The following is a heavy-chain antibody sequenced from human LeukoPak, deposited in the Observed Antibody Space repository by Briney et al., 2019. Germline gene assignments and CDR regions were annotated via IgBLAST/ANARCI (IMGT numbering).Heavy chain of an antibody. CDR2: ISSSSSTI. V-gene: IGHV3-48*01. CDR1: GFTFSSYS. Sequence: GGSLRLSCAASGFTFSSYSMNWVRQVSGKGLEWVSYISSSSSTIYYADSVKGRFTISRDNAKNSLYLQMNSLRAEDTAVYYCARDGDSSGYYFHPLDYWGQGTLVTVSS. CDR3: ARDGDSSGYYFHPLDY. D-gene: IGHD3-22*01. J-gene: IGHJ4*02.